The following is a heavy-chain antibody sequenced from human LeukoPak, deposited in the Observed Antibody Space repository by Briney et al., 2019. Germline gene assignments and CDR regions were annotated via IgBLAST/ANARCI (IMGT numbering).Heavy chain of an antibody. CDR2: IYTSGST. Sequence: SETLSLTCTVSGGSISSGSYYWSWIRQPAGKRLEWIGRIYTSGSTNYNPSLKSRVTISVDTSKNQFSLKLSSVTAADTAVYYCARGIYYYDSSGWYFDLWGRGTLVTVSS. D-gene: IGHD3-22*01. CDR3: ARGIYYYDSSGWYFDL. V-gene: IGHV4-61*02. CDR1: GGSISSGSYY. J-gene: IGHJ2*01.